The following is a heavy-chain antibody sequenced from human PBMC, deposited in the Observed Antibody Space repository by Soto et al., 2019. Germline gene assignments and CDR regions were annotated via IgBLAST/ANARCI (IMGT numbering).Heavy chain of an antibody. Sequence: GGSLRLSCAAFGFTFSSHSMNWVRQAPGKGLEWVSSISSSSSYIYYADSVKGRFTISRDNAKNSLYLQMNSLRAEDTAVYYCARERGYSYGSYGAFDIWGQGTMVTVSS. J-gene: IGHJ3*02. CDR2: ISSSSSYI. CDR3: ARERGYSYGSYGAFDI. V-gene: IGHV3-21*01. CDR1: GFTFSSHS. D-gene: IGHD5-18*01.